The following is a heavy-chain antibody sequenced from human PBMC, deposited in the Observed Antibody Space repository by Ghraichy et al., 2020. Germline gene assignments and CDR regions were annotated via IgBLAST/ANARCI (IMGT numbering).Heavy chain of an antibody. CDR1: GFTFSSYS. Sequence: GESLNISCAASGFTFSSYSMNWVRQAPGKGLEWVSYISSSSSTIYYADSVKGRFTISRDNAKNSLYLQMNSLRDEDTAVYYCARDREGCSGGSCYSGGDYWGQGTLVTVSS. V-gene: IGHV3-48*02. CDR2: ISSSSSTI. J-gene: IGHJ4*02. D-gene: IGHD2-15*01. CDR3: ARDREGCSGGSCYSGGDY.